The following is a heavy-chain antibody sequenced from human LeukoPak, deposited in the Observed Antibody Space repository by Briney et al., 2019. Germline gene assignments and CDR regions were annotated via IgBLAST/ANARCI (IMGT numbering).Heavy chain of an antibody. CDR2: IYYSGRT. V-gene: IGHV4-61*01. J-gene: IGHJ4*02. CDR3: ASVFRGSGNYFDY. Sequence: SETLSLTCSVPRGSVSRGTYYWSWFRQPPGKGLEWIGYIYYSGRTNYNPSLKSRVTTSVDTSRKQFSLKLNSLTAADTAVYYCASVFRGSGNYFDYWGQGSLVTVSS. D-gene: IGHD3-10*01. CDR1: RGSVSRGTYY.